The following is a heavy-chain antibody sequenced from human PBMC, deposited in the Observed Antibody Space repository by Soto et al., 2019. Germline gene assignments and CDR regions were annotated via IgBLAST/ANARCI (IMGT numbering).Heavy chain of an antibody. D-gene: IGHD3-9*01. CDR2: IYPGDSDT. CDR1: GYSFTSYW. J-gene: IGHJ5*02. V-gene: IGHV5-51*01. CDR3: ARGVGQLRYFDWSYHKLDP. Sequence: GESLKISCKGSGYSFTSYWIGWVRQMPGKGLEWMGIIYPGDSDTRYSPSFQGQVTISADKSISTAYLQWSSLKASDTAMYYCARGVGQLRYFDWSYHKLDPWGQGTLVIVSS.